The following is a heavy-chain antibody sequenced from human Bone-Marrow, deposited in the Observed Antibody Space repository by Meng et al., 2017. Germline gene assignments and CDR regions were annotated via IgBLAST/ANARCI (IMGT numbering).Heavy chain of an antibody. D-gene: IGHD4-11*01. CDR3: ARGPTTMAHDFDY. Sequence: VQLQQAGAGLLKPSEAPSLTCVVAGGSFGDYYWSWIRQPPGKGLEWIGEINHSGSTNYNPSLEGRATISVDTSQNNLSLRLSSVTAADSAVYYCARGPTTMAHDFDYWGQGTLVTVSS. J-gene: IGHJ4*02. CDR1: GGSFGDYY. CDR2: INHSGST. V-gene: IGHV4-34*01.